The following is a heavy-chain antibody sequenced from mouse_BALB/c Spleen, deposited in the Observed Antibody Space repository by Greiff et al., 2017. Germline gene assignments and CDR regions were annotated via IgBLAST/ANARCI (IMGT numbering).Heavy chain of an antibody. D-gene: IGHD1-1*01. Sequence: QVQLQQSGAELVRPGASVTLSCKASGYTFTDYEMHWVKQTPVHGLEWIGAIDPETGGTAYNQKFKGKATLTADKSSSTAYIELRSLTSEDSAVYYCTRYGSSYAWFAYWGQGTLVTVSA. CDR3: TRYGSSYAWFAY. CDR2: IDPETGGT. CDR1: GYTFTDYE. J-gene: IGHJ3*01. V-gene: IGHV1-15*01.